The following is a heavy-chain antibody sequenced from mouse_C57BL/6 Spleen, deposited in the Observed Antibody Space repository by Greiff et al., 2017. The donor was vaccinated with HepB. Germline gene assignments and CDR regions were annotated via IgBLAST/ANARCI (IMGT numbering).Heavy chain of an antibody. D-gene: IGHD1-3*01. J-gene: IGHJ4*01. CDR1: GYTFTDYN. Sequence: VQVKQSGPELVKPGASVKISCKASGYTFTDYNMDWVKQSPGKSLEWIGEIHPNNGGTNYNQKFKGKATLTVDKSSSTAYMKLRSLTSEDTAVDYCSRNPYTGGAMDYWGQGTTVTVSS. CDR3: SRNPYTGGAMDY. CDR2: IHPNNGGT. V-gene: IGHV1-18*01.